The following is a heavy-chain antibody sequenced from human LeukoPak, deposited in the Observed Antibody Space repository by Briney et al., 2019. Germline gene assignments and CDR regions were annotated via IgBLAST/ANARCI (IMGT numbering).Heavy chain of an antibody. CDR1: GYTLTELS. CDR3: ARFEGGYGDYSWFDP. D-gene: IGHD4-17*01. CDR2: FDPEDGET. Sequence: GASVKVSCKVSGYTLTELSMHWVRQAPGKGREWMGGFDPEDGETIYAQKFQGRVTMTEDTSTDTAYMELSSLRSEDTAVYYCARFEGGYGDYSWFDPWGQGTLVTVSS. J-gene: IGHJ5*02. V-gene: IGHV1-24*01.